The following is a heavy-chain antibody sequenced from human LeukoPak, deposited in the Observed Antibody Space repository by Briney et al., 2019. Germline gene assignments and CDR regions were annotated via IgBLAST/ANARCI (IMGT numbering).Heavy chain of an antibody. CDR2: IKPDGSEK. V-gene: IGHV3-7*01. CDR1: GFTFDDYG. Sequence: GGSLRLSCAASGFTFDDYGMSWVRQAPGKGLEWVAKIKPDGSEKSYVDSVKGRFTISRDNAKNSVFLQMDSLRVEDTALYYCARGQLADSYWGQGALVTVSS. J-gene: IGHJ4*02. CDR3: ARGQLADSY. D-gene: IGHD3-22*01.